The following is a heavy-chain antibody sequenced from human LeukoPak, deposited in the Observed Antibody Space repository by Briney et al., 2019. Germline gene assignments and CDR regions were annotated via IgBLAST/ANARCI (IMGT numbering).Heavy chain of an antibody. D-gene: IGHD3-10*01. CDR2: IIPILGIA. J-gene: IGHJ4*02. V-gene: IGHV1-69*02. Sequence: ASVKVSCKASGGTFSSYTISWVRQAPGQGLEWMGRIIPILGIANYARKFQGRVTITADKSTSTAYMELSSLRSEDTAVYYCARSTFGELFEGFDYWGQGTLVTVSS. CDR3: ARSTFGELFEGFDY. CDR1: GGTFSSYT.